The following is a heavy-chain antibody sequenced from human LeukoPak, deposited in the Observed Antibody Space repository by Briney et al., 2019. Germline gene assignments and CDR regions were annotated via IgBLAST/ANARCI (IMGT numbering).Heavy chain of an antibody. CDR3: ARAGSFSSSYGIAWDY. V-gene: IGHV3-72*01. Sequence: GGSLRLSCAASGFTFSDHYMDWVRQAPGKGLEWVGRTRNKANSYTTDYAASVKGRFIISRDNDKNSLFLQMNSLRAEDTAVYYCARAGSFSSSYGIAWDYWGQGALVAVSS. CDR1: GFTFSDHY. J-gene: IGHJ4*02. D-gene: IGHD2-15*01. CDR2: TRNKANSYTT.